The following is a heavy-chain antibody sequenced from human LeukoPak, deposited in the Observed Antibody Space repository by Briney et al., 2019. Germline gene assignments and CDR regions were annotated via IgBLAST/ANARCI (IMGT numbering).Heavy chain of an antibody. D-gene: IGHD2-21*01. CDR1: GYSFSSYW. J-gene: IGHJ4*02. CDR3: ARDRIAGY. V-gene: IGHV5-51*01. CDR2: IYPGDSDT. Sequence: GESLKISCKGSGYSFSSYWIGWVRQMLGKGLESMGIIYPGDSDTRYSPSFRGQVTISADKSINTVYLQWSSLKASDTAMYYCARDRIAGYWGQGTLVTVSS.